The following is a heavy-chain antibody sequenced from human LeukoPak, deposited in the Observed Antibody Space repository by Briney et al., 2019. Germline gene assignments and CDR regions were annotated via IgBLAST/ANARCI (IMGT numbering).Heavy chain of an antibody. V-gene: IGHV4-38-2*02. CDR1: GYSISSGYY. CDR3: ARDRLN. Sequence: SETLSLTCAVSGYSISSGYYWGWIRQPPGKGLEWIGSIYHSGSTYYNPSLKSRVTISVDTTKNQFSLKLSSVTAADTAVYYCARDRLNWGQGTLVTVSS. D-gene: IGHD6-19*01. CDR2: IYHSGST. J-gene: IGHJ4*02.